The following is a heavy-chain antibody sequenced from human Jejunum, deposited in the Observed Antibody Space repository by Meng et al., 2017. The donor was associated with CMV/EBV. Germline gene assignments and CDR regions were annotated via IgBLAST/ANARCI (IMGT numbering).Heavy chain of an antibody. J-gene: IGHJ2*01. CDR1: GFTFSSDA. CDR2: ISSSGKTA. Sequence: FGFTFSSDAMSWVRQAPGKGLEWVSAISSSGKTAYYADSVKGRFTISRDNSKNTLSLQMNSLRADDTAVYYCAKDRDGNWYFDLWGRGTLVTVSS. D-gene: IGHD3-10*01. V-gene: IGHV3-23*01. CDR3: AKDRDGNWYFDL.